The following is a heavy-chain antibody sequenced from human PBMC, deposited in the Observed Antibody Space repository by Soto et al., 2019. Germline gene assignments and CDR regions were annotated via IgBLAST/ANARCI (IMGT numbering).Heavy chain of an antibody. V-gene: IGHV3-53*04. D-gene: IGHD3-9*01. CDR1: GFSVSSNY. CDR3: ASDYDIFSGYKGYHYYGMDV. J-gene: IGHJ6*02. CDR2: IYSGGST. Sequence: EVQLVESGGGLVQPGGSLRLSCAASGFSVSSNYMSWVRQAPGKGLEWVSIIYSGGSTYYADSVKGRFTISRHNSENTLYLQMNSPRAEDTAVYYCASDYDIFSGYKGYHYYGMDVWGQGTTVTVSS.